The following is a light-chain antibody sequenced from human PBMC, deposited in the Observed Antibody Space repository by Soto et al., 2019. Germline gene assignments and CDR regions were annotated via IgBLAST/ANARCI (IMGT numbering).Light chain of an antibody. CDR3: SSYAGSNNLG. CDR1: SSDIGGYDF. Sequence: QSALTQPPSASGSPGQSVTISCTGSSSDIGGYDFVSWYQQHPGKAPKLMIYEVTKRPSGVPDRFSGSKSGNTASLTASGLQAEDEADYYCSSYAGSNNLGFGGGTKLTVL. CDR2: EVT. V-gene: IGLV2-8*01. J-gene: IGLJ2*01.